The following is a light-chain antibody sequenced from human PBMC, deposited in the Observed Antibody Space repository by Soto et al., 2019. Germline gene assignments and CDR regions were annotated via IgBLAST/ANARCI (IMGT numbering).Light chain of an antibody. CDR2: GAS. CDR1: QSISSIY. Sequence: IVLTQSPGTLSLSPGDRATLSCRASQSISSIYLAWYQQKPGQAPRLLIYGASTRATGIPARFSGRGSGTDFTLTISSLEPEDFAVYFCQQYQTSLTFGGGTKVDIK. CDR3: QQYQTSLT. V-gene: IGKV3-20*01. J-gene: IGKJ4*01.